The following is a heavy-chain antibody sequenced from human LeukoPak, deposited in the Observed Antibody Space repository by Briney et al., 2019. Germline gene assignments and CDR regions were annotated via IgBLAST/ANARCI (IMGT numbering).Heavy chain of an antibody. V-gene: IGHV3-23*01. CDR2: ISGSGGST. CDR1: GFTFDDYS. D-gene: IGHD6-13*01. Sequence: GGSPRLSCAASGFTFDDYSMTWVRQAPGKGLEWVSGISGSGGSTDYADSVKGRVTISRDNSKNTLYLQMTSLRAEDTALYYCAKDSDELIAATYNWFDSWGQGTLVTVSS. CDR3: AKDSDELIAATYNWFDS. J-gene: IGHJ5*01.